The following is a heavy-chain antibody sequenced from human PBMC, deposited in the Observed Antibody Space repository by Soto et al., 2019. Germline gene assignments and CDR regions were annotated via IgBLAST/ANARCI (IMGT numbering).Heavy chain of an antibody. Sequence: QVQLVESGGGVVQPGGSLRLSCVPSGFAFRSFAMHWVRQAPGKGLEWLAIISYDGSNAYYADSVKGRFTISRDNSKNTLDLQMNSLRPDDTAIYYCARDGDFGGYCFDFWGQGALVTVSS. CDR3: ARDGDFGGYCFDF. CDR2: ISYDGSNA. CDR1: GFAFRSFA. J-gene: IGHJ4*02. D-gene: IGHD4-17*01. V-gene: IGHV3-30*14.